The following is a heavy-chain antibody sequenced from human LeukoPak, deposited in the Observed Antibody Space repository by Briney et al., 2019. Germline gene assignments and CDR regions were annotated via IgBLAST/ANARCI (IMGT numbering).Heavy chain of an antibody. CDR2: IYTSGST. CDR1: GCSISSYY. V-gene: IGHV4-4*07. Sequence: SETLSLTCTVSGCSISSYYWSWVRQPAGKGLEWIGRIYTSGSTNYNPSLKSRVTMSVDTSKNQFSLKLSSVTAADTAVYYCARDLENGWTGAFDIWGQGTMVTVSS. D-gene: IGHD6-19*01. J-gene: IGHJ3*02. CDR3: ARDLENGWTGAFDI.